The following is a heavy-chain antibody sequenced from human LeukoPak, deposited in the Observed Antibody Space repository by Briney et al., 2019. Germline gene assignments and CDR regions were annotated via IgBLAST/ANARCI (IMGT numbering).Heavy chain of an antibody. CDR3: ARDGPGEKSNFDF. V-gene: IGHV1-2*02. CDR1: GYTFTGCY. Sequence: ASVKVSCKASGYTFTGCYMHWVRQAPGQGLEWMGWINPKSGGTKYAQKFQGRVTMTRDTSINTAYMELSRLRSDDTAVYYCARDGPGEKSNFDFWGQGTLVTVSS. CDR2: INPKSGGT. D-gene: IGHD1-26*01. J-gene: IGHJ4*02.